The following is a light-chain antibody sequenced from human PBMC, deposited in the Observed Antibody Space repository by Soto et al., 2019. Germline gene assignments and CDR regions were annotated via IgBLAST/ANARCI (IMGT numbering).Light chain of an antibody. CDR3: QQLNGYPYS. J-gene: IGKJ2*03. Sequence: IQLTQSPSSLSAPVGDRVTITCRASQDIASYLAWYQQKPGKAPKLLIYTASTLQSGVPSRFSGSGSGTDFTFSIASLQPEDSATYYCQQLNGYPYSFGLGTKLEIK. CDR2: TAS. CDR1: QDIASY. V-gene: IGKV1-9*01.